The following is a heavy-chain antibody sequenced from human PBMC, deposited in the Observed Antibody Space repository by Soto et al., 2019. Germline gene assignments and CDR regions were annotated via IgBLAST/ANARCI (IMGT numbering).Heavy chain of an antibody. CDR1: GGSLSGYY. CDR2: INHSGST. J-gene: IGHJ4*02. V-gene: IGHV4-34*01. CDR3: ARVDHRGYFSVLTDF. D-gene: IGHD3-10*02. Sequence: PSETLSLTCAVYGGSLSGYYWSWICQPPGKGLQWIGEINHSGSTNYNPSLKSRVTISADTSRNQFSLSLSSLTAADTAVYYCARVDHRGYFSVLTDFWAQGILVTVSS.